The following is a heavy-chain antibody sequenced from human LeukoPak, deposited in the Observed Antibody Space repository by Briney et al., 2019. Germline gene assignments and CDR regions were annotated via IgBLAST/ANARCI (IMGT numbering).Heavy chain of an antibody. CDR2: INGSGGST. V-gene: IGHV3-23*01. Sequence: GGSLRLSCAASGFTFSSYAMSWVRQAPGKGLKGVSAINGSGGSTYYADSVKGRFTISRDNPKNTLYLQMNSLRAEDTAVYYCAKAIMRGYDSPFDYWGQGTLVTVSS. D-gene: IGHD5-12*01. CDR3: AKAIMRGYDSPFDY. CDR1: GFTFSSYA. J-gene: IGHJ4*02.